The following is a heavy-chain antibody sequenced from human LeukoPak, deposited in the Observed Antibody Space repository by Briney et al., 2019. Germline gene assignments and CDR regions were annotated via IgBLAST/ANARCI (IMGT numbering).Heavy chain of an antibody. V-gene: IGHV1-69*05. CDR2: IIPIFGTA. D-gene: IGHD2-2*01. CDR1: GGTFSSYA. J-gene: IGHJ5*02. Sequence: SVKVSCKASGGTFSSYAISWVRQAPGQGLEWMGGIIPIFGTANYAQKFQGRVTITTDESTSTAYMELSRLRSEDTAVYYCARGYCSSTSCSPGGYWFDPWGQGTLVTVSS. CDR3: ARGYCSSTSCSPGGYWFDP.